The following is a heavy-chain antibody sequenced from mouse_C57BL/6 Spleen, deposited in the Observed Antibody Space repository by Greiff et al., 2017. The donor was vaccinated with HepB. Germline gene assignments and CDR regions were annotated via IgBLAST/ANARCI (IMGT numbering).Heavy chain of an antibody. CDR2: ISDGGSYT. J-gene: IGHJ1*03. CDR3: ARDGREGYFDV. CDR1: GFTFSSYA. V-gene: IGHV5-4*01. Sequence: EVKVVESGGGLVKPGGSLKLSCAASGFTFSSYAMSWVRQTPEKRLEWVATISDGGSYTYYPDNVKGRFTISRDNAKNNLYLQMSHLKSEDTAMYYCARDGREGYFDVWGTGTTVTVSS.